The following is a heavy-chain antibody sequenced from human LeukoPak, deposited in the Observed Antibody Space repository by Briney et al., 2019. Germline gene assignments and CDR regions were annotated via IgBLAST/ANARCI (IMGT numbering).Heavy chain of an antibody. CDR1: GFTFSNYG. Sequence: PGGSLRLSCATSGFTFSNYGMHWVRQAPGKGLEWVAVIWHDGRNKYYADSVKGRFTVSRDNPKNTLFLQMDSLRAEDTAVYYCARDRGSDDPIDYWGQGILVTVSS. CDR3: ARDRGSDDPIDY. V-gene: IGHV3-33*01. D-gene: IGHD6-25*01. J-gene: IGHJ4*02. CDR2: IWHDGRNK.